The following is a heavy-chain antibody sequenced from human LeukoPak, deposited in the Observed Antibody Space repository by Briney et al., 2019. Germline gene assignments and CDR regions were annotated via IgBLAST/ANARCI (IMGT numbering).Heavy chain of an antibody. J-gene: IGHJ4*02. CDR1: GGSISSYY. D-gene: IGHD3-10*01. V-gene: IGHV4-4*07. CDR3: ARDLSGSLYFDY. Sequence: SETLSLTCTVSGGSISSYYWSWVRQPAGKGLEWIGRIYTSGSTNYNPSLKSRVTMSVDTSKNQFSLKLTSVTAADTAIYYCARDLSGSLYFDYWGQGILVTVSA. CDR2: IYTSGST.